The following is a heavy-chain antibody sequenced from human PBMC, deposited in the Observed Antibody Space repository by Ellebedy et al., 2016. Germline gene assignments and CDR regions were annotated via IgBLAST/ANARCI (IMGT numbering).Heavy chain of an antibody. CDR2: IKSDGSST. CDR3: ARSNGMDV. J-gene: IGHJ6*02. V-gene: IGHV3-74*01. CDR1: GFTFSSYW. Sequence: GESLKISCAASGFTFSSYWMHWVRQAPGKGLVWVSRIKSDGSSTSYADSVKGRFTISRDNAKNKLYLQMNSLRAEDTAVYYCARSNGMDVWGQGTTVTVSS.